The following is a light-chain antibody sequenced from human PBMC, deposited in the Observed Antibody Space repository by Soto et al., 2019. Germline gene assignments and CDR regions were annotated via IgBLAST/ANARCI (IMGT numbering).Light chain of an antibody. CDR3: MQALQTSRGT. CDR2: LGS. J-gene: IGKJ3*01. Sequence: DIVMTQSPLSLPVTPGEPASISCRSSQSLLHSNGYNYLDWYLQKPGQSPQLLIYLGSNRASGVPDRFSGSGSGTDFTLKISRVEAEDVGVYYCMQALQTSRGTFGPGTKVDIK. CDR1: QSLLHSNGYNY. V-gene: IGKV2-28*01.